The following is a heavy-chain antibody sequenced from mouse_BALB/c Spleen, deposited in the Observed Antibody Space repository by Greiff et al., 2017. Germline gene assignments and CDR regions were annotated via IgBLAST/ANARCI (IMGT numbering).Heavy chain of an antibody. D-gene: IGHD2-4*01. CDR1: GYTFTSYW. CDR2: IYPGDGDT. V-gene: IGHV1-87*01. Sequence: VQLQESGAELARPGASVKLSCKASGYTFTSYWMQWVKQRPGQGLEWIGAIYPGDGDTRYTQKFKGKATLTADKSSSTAYMQLSSLASEDSAVYYCARLGITGAYWGQGTLVTVSA. J-gene: IGHJ3*01. CDR3: ARLGITGAY.